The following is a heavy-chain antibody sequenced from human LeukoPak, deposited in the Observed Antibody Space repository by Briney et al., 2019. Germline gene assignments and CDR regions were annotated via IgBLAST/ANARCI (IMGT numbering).Heavy chain of an antibody. CDR1: GFTFSSYA. V-gene: IGHV3-30*02. Sequence: AGGSLRLSCAASGFTFSSYAMYWVRQAPGKGLEWVAFIRYDGSNKYYADSVKGRFTISRDNSKNTLYLQMNSLRAEDTAVYHCAKSRPEPYYYYYMDVWGKGTTVTVSS. CDR2: IRYDGSNK. J-gene: IGHJ6*03. CDR3: AKSRPEPYYYYYMDV. D-gene: IGHD1-14*01.